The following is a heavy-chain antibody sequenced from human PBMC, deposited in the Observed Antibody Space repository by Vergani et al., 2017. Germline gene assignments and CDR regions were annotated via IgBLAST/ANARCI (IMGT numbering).Heavy chain of an antibody. J-gene: IGHJ4*02. V-gene: IGHV1-46*02. CDR2: VNFVTGAA. D-gene: IGHD2-15*01. CDR1: GYIFKNDY. Sequence: QVQLVQSGAAVKKPGASAKVSCTASGYIFKNDYMHWLRLAPGQGFQWMGVVNFVTGAATSPQKFEGRITMTRDTSTATFYMDLSSLKYEDTAIYYSASSIGYCTSGSCRPYYFDLWGQGTLVTVSS. CDR3: ASSIGYCTSGSCRPYYFDL.